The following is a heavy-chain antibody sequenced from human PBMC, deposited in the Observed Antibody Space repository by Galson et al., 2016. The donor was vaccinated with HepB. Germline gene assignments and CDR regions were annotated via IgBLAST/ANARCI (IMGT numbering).Heavy chain of an antibody. CDR2: ISGSGSKT. CDR3: TFESTQSSMAGNY. V-gene: IGHV3-23*01. Sequence: SLRLSCAASGFTFSSYAISWVRQAPGKGLEWVSAISGSGSKTYYADSVKGRFAISRDNSKNTLYLQMNSLRAEDAAVYYCTFESTQSSMAGNYWGQGTLVTVSS. J-gene: IGHJ4*02. D-gene: IGHD6-19*01. CDR1: GFTFSSYA.